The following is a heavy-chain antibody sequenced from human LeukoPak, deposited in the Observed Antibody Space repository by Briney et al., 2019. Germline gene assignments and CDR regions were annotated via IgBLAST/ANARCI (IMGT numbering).Heavy chain of an antibody. D-gene: IGHD6-19*01. Sequence: GESLKISCRGSGYSFTSYWIAWVRQMPGKGLEWMGIIYPRDSDTRYSPSFQGQVTISADKSISAAYLQWSSLKASDTAIYYCAKISLAGDYFDYWGQGTLIAVSS. J-gene: IGHJ4*02. CDR2: IYPRDSDT. V-gene: IGHV5-51*01. CDR1: GYSFTSYW. CDR3: AKISLAGDYFDY.